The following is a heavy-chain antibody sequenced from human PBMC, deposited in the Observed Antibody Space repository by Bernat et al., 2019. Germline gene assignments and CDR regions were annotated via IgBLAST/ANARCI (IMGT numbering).Heavy chain of an antibody. CDR3: ARDKEVAGSSTGLH. CDR1: GFTFSSYA. D-gene: IGHD6-19*01. Sequence: EVQLLESGGGLVQPGGSLRLSCAASGFTFSSYAMSWVRQAPGKGLEWVSAISASGGSTYYAESVKGRFTVSRDNSKNTVYVEMNNLRAEDTAVYYCARDKEVAGSSTGLHWGQGTLVTVSS. J-gene: IGHJ4*02. CDR2: ISASGGST. V-gene: IGHV3-23*01.